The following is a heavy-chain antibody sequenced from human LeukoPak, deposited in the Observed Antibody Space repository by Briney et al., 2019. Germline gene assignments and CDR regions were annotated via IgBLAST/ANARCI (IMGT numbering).Heavy chain of an antibody. D-gene: IGHD1-7*01. CDR2: ISGSGGNT. J-gene: IGHJ4*02. CDR1: GFTFSNYA. CDR3: AKDQIAGTPGVIDS. V-gene: IGHV3-23*01. Sequence: GGSLRLSCAASGFTFSNYAMTWVRQAPGKGLEWVSVISGSGGNTYYADSVKGRFTISRDNSKNTLFLQMNSLRAEDTAVYYCAKDQIAGTPGVIDSWGQGTLVTVSS.